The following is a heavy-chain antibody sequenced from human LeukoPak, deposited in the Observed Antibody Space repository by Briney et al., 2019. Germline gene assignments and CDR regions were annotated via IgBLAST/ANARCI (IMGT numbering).Heavy chain of an antibody. CDR3: ARGTSAFDI. CDR1: GFSGFSFSDYW. Sequence: GGSLRLSCAASGFSGFSFSDYWMSWVRQAPDKGLEWVAFIQSDGGNEYYADSVKGRFTISRDNAKNSLYLQMNSLRAEDTAVYYCARGTSAFDIWGQGTMVTVSS. J-gene: IGHJ3*02. V-gene: IGHV3-7*01. CDR2: IQSDGGNE.